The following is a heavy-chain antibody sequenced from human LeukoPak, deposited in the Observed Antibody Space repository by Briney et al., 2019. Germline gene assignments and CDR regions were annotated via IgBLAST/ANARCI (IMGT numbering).Heavy chain of an antibody. CDR2: IIPIFGTA. V-gene: IGHV1-69*13. CDR1: GYTFTSYA. Sequence: SVKVSCKASGYTFTSYAISWVRQAPGQGLEWMGGIIPIFGTANYAQKFQGRVTITADESTSTAYMELSSLRSEDTAVYYCARPINQHSGSYYYYYYMDVWGKGTTVTVSS. J-gene: IGHJ6*03. D-gene: IGHD1-26*01. CDR3: ARPINQHSGSYYYYYYMDV.